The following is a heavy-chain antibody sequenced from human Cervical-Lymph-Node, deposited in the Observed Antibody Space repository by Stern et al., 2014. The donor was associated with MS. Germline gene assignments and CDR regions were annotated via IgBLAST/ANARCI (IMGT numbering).Heavy chain of an antibody. D-gene: IGHD4/OR15-4a*01. Sequence: VQLVESGGGLVQPGGSLRLSCAASGFTFSSFSMSWVRQAPGKGLEWISYIMSGSSPTYYADSVKGRFTISRDNAKNSVYLQMNRLRVEDTAVYYCTRGRTGAWGQGTLVTVSS. CDR3: TRGRTGA. J-gene: IGHJ4*02. CDR1: GFTFSSFS. V-gene: IGHV3-48*01. CDR2: IMSGSSPT.